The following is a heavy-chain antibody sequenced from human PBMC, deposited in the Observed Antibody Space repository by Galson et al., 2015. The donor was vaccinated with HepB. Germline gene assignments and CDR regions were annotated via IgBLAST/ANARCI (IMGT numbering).Heavy chain of an antibody. Sequence: LSLTCTVSGGSISSSSYYWGWIRQPPGKGLEWIGSIYYSGSTYYNPSLKSRVTISVDTSKNQFSLKLSSVTAADTAVYYCARRVTGTTFDYWGQGTLVTVSS. CDR2: IYYSGST. D-gene: IGHD1-20*01. CDR3: ARRVTGTTFDY. J-gene: IGHJ4*02. V-gene: IGHV4-39*01. CDR1: GGSISSSSYY.